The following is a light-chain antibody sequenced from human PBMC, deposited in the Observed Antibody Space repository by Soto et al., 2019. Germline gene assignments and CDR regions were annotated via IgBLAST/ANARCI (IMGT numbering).Light chain of an antibody. Sequence: EIMLTQSLATLSLSPGERATLSCRASQSVTTSLAWYQQKPGQAPRLLIFDTSNRAAGVPARFSGSGSGTDFTLTISSLEPEDFAVYYCQQRYNWPLTFGGGTKVDIK. CDR1: QSVTTS. J-gene: IGKJ4*01. CDR3: QQRYNWPLT. CDR2: DTS. V-gene: IGKV3-11*01.